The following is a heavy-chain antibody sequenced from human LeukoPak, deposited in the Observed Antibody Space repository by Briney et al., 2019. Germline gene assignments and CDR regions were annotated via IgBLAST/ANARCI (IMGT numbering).Heavy chain of an antibody. CDR1: GYTFTSYY. D-gene: IGHD2-15*01. Sequence: GASVKVSCKASGYTFTSYYMHWVRQAPGQGLEWMGIINPSGGSTSYAQKFQGRVTMTRDTSTSTVYMELSSLRSEDTAVYYCARSPHLHCCGGSCYSDYYYYMDVWGKGTTVTVSS. CDR2: INPSGGST. J-gene: IGHJ6*03. CDR3: ARSPHLHCCGGSCYSDYYYYMDV. V-gene: IGHV1-46*03.